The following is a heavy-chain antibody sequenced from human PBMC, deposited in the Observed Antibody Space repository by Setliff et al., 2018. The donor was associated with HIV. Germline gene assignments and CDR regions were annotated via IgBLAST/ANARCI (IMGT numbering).Heavy chain of an antibody. J-gene: IGHJ4*02. V-gene: IGHV4-38-2*02. CDR3: ARDRCGGSCPFDY. Sequence: SETLSLTCGVSGYSISSGYYWGWIRQPPGKGLEWIGYIFYSGSTNYNPSLKSRVTISVDASKNQFSLRLTSVTAADTAMYYCARDRCGGSCPFDYWGQGMLVTVSS. D-gene: IGHD2-15*01. CDR2: IFYSGST. CDR1: GYSISSGYY.